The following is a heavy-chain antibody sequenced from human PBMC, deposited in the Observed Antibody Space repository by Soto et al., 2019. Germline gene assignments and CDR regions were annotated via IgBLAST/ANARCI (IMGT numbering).Heavy chain of an antibody. V-gene: IGHV3-48*03. D-gene: IGHD3-9*01. Sequence: EVQLVESGGGLVQPGGSLKLSCAASGFTFSSYEMNWVRQAPGKGLEWVSYISSSGRTIYYADSVKGRFTISKDNAKNSLYLQMNSLRAEVTAVYYCARGPHSDILTGYFDYWGQGTLVTVSS. CDR3: ARGPHSDILTGYFDY. CDR2: ISSSGRTI. CDR1: GFTFSSYE. J-gene: IGHJ4*02.